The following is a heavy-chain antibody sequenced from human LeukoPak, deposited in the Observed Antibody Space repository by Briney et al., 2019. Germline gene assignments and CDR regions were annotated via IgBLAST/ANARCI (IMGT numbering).Heavy chain of an antibody. J-gene: IGHJ4*02. CDR3: ARFSPLVGAIDY. V-gene: IGHV3-74*01. CDR1: GFTFSNYW. D-gene: IGHD1-26*01. CDR2: INTDGRST. Sequence: GGSLRLSCAASGFTFSNYWMHWVRQAPGKGLVWVSRINTDGRSTSYVDSVKGRFTISRDNAKNSLYLQMNSLRAEDTAVYYCARFSPLVGAIDYWGQGTLVTVSS.